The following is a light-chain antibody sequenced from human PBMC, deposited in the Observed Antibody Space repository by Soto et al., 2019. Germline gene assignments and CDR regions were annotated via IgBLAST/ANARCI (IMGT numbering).Light chain of an antibody. CDR1: QSVSTY. V-gene: IGKV3-11*01. J-gene: IGKJ5*01. CDR2: DAF. Sequence: DIVLTQSPATLSLSPGERATLSCRASQSVSTYLAWYQQKPGQAPRLLIYDAFTRATGIPARFSGSGSGTDFTLTIDRLESEDFAVYFCQQYGDLPWTFGQGTRLEIK. CDR3: QQYGDLPWT.